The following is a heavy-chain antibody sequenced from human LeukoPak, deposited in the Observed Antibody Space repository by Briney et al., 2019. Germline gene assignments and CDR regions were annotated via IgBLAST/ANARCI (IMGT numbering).Heavy chain of an antibody. V-gene: IGHV1-69*04. CDR2: IIPILGIA. Sequence: SVKVSCKASGGTFSSYAISWVRQAPGQGLEWMGRIIPILGIANYAQKFQGRVTITADNSTSTAYMELSSLRSEDTAVYYCAGPLEGGARRDYWGQGTLVTVSS. J-gene: IGHJ4*02. CDR1: GGTFSSYA. CDR3: AGPLEGGARRDY. D-gene: IGHD1-26*01.